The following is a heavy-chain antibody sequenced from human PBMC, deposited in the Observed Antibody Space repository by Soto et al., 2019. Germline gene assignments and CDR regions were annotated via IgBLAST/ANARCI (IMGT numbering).Heavy chain of an antibody. CDR1: GFSFSSYE. CDR2: MSSSGSTI. J-gene: IGHJ4*02. Sequence: PGGSLRLSCAASGFSFSSYEMNWVRQAPGKGLEWVSYMSSSGSTIYYADSVKGRFTISRDNAKNSLYLQMNSLRAEDTAVYYCARDSSSWPVLDYWGQGTLVIVSS. V-gene: IGHV3-48*03. D-gene: IGHD6-13*01. CDR3: ARDSSSWPVLDY.